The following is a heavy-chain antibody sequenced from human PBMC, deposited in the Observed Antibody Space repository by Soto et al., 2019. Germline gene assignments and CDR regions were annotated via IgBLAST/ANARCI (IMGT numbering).Heavy chain of an antibody. CDR2: INSDGSCT. J-gene: IGHJ6*02. Sequence: EVQLVESGGGLVQPGGSLRLSCAASGFTFSTYWIHWVRQAPGKAPVWVSRINSDGSCTNYADSVKGRFTISRDNAKNTLFLQMNSLRAEDTAVYYCARDRYGGGRDMDVWGQGTTVTVSS. CDR3: ARDRYGGGRDMDV. V-gene: IGHV3-74*01. D-gene: IGHD3-10*01. CDR1: GFTFSTYW.